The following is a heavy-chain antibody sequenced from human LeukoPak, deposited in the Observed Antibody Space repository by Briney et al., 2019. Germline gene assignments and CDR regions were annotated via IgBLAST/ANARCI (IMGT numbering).Heavy chain of an antibody. D-gene: IGHD2/OR15-2a*01. V-gene: IGHV1-3*01. CDR2: INAGNGNT. Sequence: ASVKVSCKASGYTFTSYAMHWVRQAPGQRLEWMGWINAGNGNTKYSQKFQGRVTITRDTSASTAYMELSSLRSDDTAVYYCARDRTSMVGPYYYYGMDVWGQGTTVTVSS. CDR3: ARDRTSMVGPYYYYGMDV. J-gene: IGHJ6*02. CDR1: GYTFTSYA.